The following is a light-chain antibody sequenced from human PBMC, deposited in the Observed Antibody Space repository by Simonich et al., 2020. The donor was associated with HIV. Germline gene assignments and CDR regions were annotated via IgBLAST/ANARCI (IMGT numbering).Light chain of an antibody. CDR1: QSISSW. Sequence: DIQMTQPPSTLSASVGDRVTITCRASQSISSWLAWYQQKPGKAPKLLIYKASSLESGVPSRFSGSGFGTEFTLTISSLQPDDFATYYCLQDYNYPRTFGRGTKVDIK. J-gene: IGKJ1*01. V-gene: IGKV1-5*03. CDR2: KAS. CDR3: LQDYNYPRT.